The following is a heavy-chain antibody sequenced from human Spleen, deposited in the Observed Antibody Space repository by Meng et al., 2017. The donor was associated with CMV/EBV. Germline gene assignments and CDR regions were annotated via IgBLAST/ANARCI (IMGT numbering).Heavy chain of an antibody. V-gene: IGHV4-59*12. D-gene: IGHD4-11*01. CDR2: ISYTGST. CDR1: GGSISGYS. Sequence: SETLSLTCTVSGGSISGYSWSWIRQPPGKGLEWIGYISYTGSTNYNPSLKSRVTISMDTSKNQFSLKLRSVTAADTAVYYCARDYGNPRWNYYYGMDVWGQGTTVTVSS. J-gene: IGHJ6*02. CDR3: ARDYGNPRWNYYYGMDV.